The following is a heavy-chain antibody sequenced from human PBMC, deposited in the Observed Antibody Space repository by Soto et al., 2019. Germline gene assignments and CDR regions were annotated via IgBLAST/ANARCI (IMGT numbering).Heavy chain of an antibody. V-gene: IGHV1-69*06. J-gene: IGHJ3*02. CDR2: IIPNYEAA. Sequence: QVQLVQSGAEVRKPGSSVKVSCEASGGSFNNYVISWLRQAPGQGLEWMGGIIPNYEAANYAQKFRGRLTITADKATNTAYMELNSLRPEDTATYYCARYWNAGTLYGAFDIWGQGTTVTVSS. D-gene: IGHD4-17*01. CDR3: ARYWNAGTLYGAFDI. CDR1: GGSFNNYV.